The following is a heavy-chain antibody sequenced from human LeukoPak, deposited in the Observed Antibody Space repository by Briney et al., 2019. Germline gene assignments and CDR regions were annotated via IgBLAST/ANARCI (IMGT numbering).Heavy chain of an antibody. CDR1: GGSISSSGYY. CDR3: ARPSGYSYGYIDY. CDR2: NYHSGSS. J-gene: IGHJ4*02. D-gene: IGHD5-18*01. Sequence: AVPLTCTVSGGSISSSGYYWGWIRPPPGKGLEWIGSNYHSGSSYYNPSLKRRVTISVDTSKKQFSLKLSSVTAADTAVYYCARPSGYSYGYIDYWGQGTLVTVSS. V-gene: IGHV4-39*01.